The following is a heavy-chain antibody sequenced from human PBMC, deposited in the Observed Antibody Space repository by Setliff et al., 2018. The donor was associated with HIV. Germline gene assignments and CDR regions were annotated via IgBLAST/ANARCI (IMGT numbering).Heavy chain of an antibody. Sequence: PSETLSLTCTVSGGSISSGNYYWSWIRQPAGKGLEWIGRLYISGSTNYNPSLKSRVTLSVDASKKQFSLNLSSVTAADTAVYYCARSLRYFDWSLHYWGKGMLVTVSS. CDR3: ARSLRYFDWSLHY. CDR1: GGSISSGNYY. J-gene: IGHJ4*01. V-gene: IGHV4-61*02. CDR2: LYISGST. D-gene: IGHD3-9*01.